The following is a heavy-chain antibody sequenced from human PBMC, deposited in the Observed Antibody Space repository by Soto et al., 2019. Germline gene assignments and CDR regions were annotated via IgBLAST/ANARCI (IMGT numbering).Heavy chain of an antibody. CDR3: ARLGSSGWYQGSYFDY. V-gene: IGHV4-39*01. Sequence: QLQLQESGPGLVRPSETLSLICTVSGGSITRNDHYWGWIRQSPGKGLEWIGDIKSSGSTNYNLSHKSRVSMSVETSTNQFSLKMNSVTAADTAVYYCARLGSSGWYQGSYFDYWGQGTLVTVSS. D-gene: IGHD6-19*01. CDR1: GGSITRNDHY. CDR2: IKSSGST. J-gene: IGHJ4*02.